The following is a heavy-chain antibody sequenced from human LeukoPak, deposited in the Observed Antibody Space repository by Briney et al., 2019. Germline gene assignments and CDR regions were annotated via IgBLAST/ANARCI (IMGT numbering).Heavy chain of an antibody. Sequence: ASVKVSCKASGYTFTSYGISWVRQAPGQGLEWMGWISAYNGNTNYAQKLQGRVTMTTDTSTSTAYMELRSLRSDDTAVYYCARDHTPHVLLWFGELPQTIWGQGTMVTVSS. CDR2: ISAYNGNT. V-gene: IGHV1-18*01. D-gene: IGHD3-10*01. CDR3: ARDHTPHVLLWFGELPQTI. J-gene: IGHJ3*02. CDR1: GYTFTSYG.